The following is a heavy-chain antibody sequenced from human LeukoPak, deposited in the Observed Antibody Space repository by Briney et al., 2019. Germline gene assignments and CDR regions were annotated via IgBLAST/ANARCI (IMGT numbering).Heavy chain of an antibody. CDR3: TTGPVVAILWFGESIVDY. CDR1: GFTFSNAW. Sequence: PGGSLRLSCAASGFTFSNAWMSWVRQAPGKGLEWVGRIKSKTDGGTTDYAAPVKGRFTISRDDSKNTLYLQMNSLKTEDTAVYYCTTGPVVAILWFGESIVDYWGQGTLVTVSS. CDR2: IKSKTDGGTT. J-gene: IGHJ4*02. D-gene: IGHD3-10*01. V-gene: IGHV3-15*01.